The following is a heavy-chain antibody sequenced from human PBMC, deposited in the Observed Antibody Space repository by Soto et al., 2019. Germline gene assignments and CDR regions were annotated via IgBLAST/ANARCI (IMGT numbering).Heavy chain of an antibody. CDR2: ISSSSSYI. CDR3: ARIPAAMGPRGFHWFDP. CDR1: GFTFSSYS. D-gene: IGHD2-2*01. Sequence: GGSLRLSCAASGFTFSSYSMNWVRQAPGKGLEWVSSISSSSSYIYYADSVKGRFTISRDNAKNSRYRQMSSLRAEDTAVYYCARIPAAMGPRGFHWFDPWGQGTLVTVSS. J-gene: IGHJ5*02. V-gene: IGHV3-21*01.